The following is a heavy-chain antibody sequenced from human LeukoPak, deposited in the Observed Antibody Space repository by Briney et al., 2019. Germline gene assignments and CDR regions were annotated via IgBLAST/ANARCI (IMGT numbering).Heavy chain of an antibody. CDR1: GFTFSDYY. J-gene: IGHJ5*02. V-gene: IGHV3-11*01. CDR3: ARATTRITIFGVVITDSFDP. Sequence: NAGGSLRLSCAASGFTFSDYYMSWIRQAPGKGLEWVSYISSSGSTIYYADSVKGRFTISRDNAKNSLYLQMNSLRAEDTAVYYCARATTRITIFGVVITDSFDPWGQGTLVTVSS. D-gene: IGHD3-3*01. CDR2: ISSSGSTI.